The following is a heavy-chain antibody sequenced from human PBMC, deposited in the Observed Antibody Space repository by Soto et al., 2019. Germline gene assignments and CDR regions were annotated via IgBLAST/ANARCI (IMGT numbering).Heavy chain of an antibody. Sequence: GGSLRLSCAASGFTFSSYGMHWVRQAPGKGLEWVAVISYDGSNKYYADSVRGRFTISRDNSKNTLYLQMNSLRAEDTAVYYCAKDLYYDSSGYGFDYWGQGTLVTVSS. CDR1: GFTFSSYG. CDR3: AKDLYYDSSGYGFDY. J-gene: IGHJ4*02. D-gene: IGHD3-22*01. CDR2: ISYDGSNK. V-gene: IGHV3-30*18.